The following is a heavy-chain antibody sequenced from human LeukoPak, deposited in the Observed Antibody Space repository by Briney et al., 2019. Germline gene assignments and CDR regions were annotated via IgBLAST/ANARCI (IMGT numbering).Heavy chain of an antibody. CDR2: ISYDGNNK. J-gene: IGHJ4*02. CDR1: GFTFSSYA. Sequence: GGSPRLSCAASGFTFSSYAMYWVRQAPGKGLQWVAIISYDGNNKYYTDSVKGRFTISRDNSKNTLYLQMNSLRAEDTAVYYCARAPLGFSYDYPHYWGQGTLVTVSS. CDR3: ARAPLGFSYDYPHY. V-gene: IGHV3-30*04. D-gene: IGHD5-18*01.